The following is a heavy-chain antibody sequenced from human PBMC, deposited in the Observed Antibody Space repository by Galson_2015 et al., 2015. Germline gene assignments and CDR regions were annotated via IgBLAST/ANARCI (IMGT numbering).Heavy chain of an antibody. V-gene: IGHV3-66*01. CDR3: ARDSYYYDSSGDFDY. J-gene: IGHJ4*02. CDR1: GFTVSSNY. CDR2: IYSGGST. D-gene: IGHD3-22*01. Sequence: SLRLSCAASGFTVSSNYMSWVRQAPGKGLEWVSVIYSGGSTYYADSVKGRFTISRDNSKNTLYLQMNSLRAEDTAVYYCARDSYYYDSSGDFDYWGQGTLVTVSS.